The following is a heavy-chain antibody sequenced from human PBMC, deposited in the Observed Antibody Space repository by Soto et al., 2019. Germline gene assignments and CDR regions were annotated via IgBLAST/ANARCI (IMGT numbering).Heavy chain of an antibody. Sequence: QVQLQESGPGLVKPSETLSLTCAVSGYSISSGYYWGWIRQPPGKGLEWIGSIYHSGSTYYNPSLKSRVTISVDTSKNQFSLKLSSVTAADTAVYYCARDPAGRLVVVTAYPSLGFDYWGQGTLVTVSS. J-gene: IGHJ4*02. CDR3: ARDPAGRLVVVTAYPSLGFDY. D-gene: IGHD2-21*02. V-gene: IGHV4-38-2*02. CDR1: GYSISSGYY. CDR2: IYHSGST.